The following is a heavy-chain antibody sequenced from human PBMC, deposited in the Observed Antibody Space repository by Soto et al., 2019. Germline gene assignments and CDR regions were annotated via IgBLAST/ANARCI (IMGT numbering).Heavy chain of an antibody. CDR1: GGSISSYY. Sequence: ASETLSLTCTVSGGSISSYYWSWIRQPPGKGLEWIGYIYYSGSTNYNPSLKSRVTISVDTSKNQFSLKLSSVTAADTAVYYCARSSPSVYYYYYMDVWGKGTTVTVSS. D-gene: IGHD2-8*01. V-gene: IGHV4-59*01. CDR2: IYYSGST. CDR3: ARSSPSVYYYYYMDV. J-gene: IGHJ6*03.